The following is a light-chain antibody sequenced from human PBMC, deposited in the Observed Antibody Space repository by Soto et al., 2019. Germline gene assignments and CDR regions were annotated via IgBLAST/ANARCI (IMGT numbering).Light chain of an antibody. CDR3: QQSYSTPL. V-gene: IGKV1-39*01. J-gene: IGKJ4*01. CDR1: QSISSY. CDR2: AAS. Sequence: DIPMTQSPSSLSASVGDRVTITCRASQSISSYLNWYQQKPGKAPKLLIYAASSLQSGVPSRFSGSGSGTDFTLTISSLQPEDFATYYCQQSYSTPLFGGGTKVEIK.